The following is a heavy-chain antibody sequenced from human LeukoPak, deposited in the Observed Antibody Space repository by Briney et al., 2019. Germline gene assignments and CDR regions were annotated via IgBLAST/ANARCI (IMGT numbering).Heavy chain of an antibody. Sequence: SETLSLTCAVYGESFSGYYWSWIRQPPGKGLEWIGEINHSGSTNSNPSLKSRVAISVDTSKNQFSLKLSSVTAADTAVYYCARGRGYNSFDYWGQGTLVTVSS. CDR2: INHSGST. D-gene: IGHD5-24*01. CDR1: GESFSGYY. J-gene: IGHJ4*02. CDR3: ARGRGYNSFDY. V-gene: IGHV4-34*01.